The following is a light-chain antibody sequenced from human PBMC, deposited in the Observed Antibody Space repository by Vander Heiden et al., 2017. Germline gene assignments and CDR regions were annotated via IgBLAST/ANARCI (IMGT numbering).Light chain of an antibody. J-gene: IGLJ1*01. CDR3: SAWDDSLTGYV. CDR1: SSNIGSYY. Sequence: SVLTQPPSASGAPGQRVTISCSGSSSNIGSYYFSWYQQLPGRAPRLLIYSNNQRPSGVPDRFSGSKSGTSASLAISGLRSEDEADYFCSAWDDSLTGYVFGTGTKVTVL. V-gene: IGLV1-47*02. CDR2: SNN.